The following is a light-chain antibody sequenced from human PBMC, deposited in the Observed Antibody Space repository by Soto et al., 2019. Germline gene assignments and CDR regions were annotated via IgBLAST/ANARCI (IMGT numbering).Light chain of an antibody. Sequence: QSALTQPASVSGSPGPSITISCTGTSSDVGGYNYVSWYQQHPGKAPKLMIYDVSNRPPGVSNRFSGSKSGNTASLTISGLQAEDEADYYCSSYTTSSTPVFGTGTKLTVL. J-gene: IGLJ1*01. V-gene: IGLV2-14*01. CDR2: DVS. CDR3: SSYTTSSTPV. CDR1: SSDVGGYNY.